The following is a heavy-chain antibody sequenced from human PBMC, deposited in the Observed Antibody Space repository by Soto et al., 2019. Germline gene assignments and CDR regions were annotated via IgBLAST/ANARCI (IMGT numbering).Heavy chain of an antibody. CDR1: GVSISSHDW. CDR3: ETRDSGRLY. J-gene: IGHJ4*02. D-gene: IGHD6-13*01. Sequence: QVQLQESGPGLVKPSGTLSLTCAVSGVSISSHDWWTWVRQPPGKGLEWIGEIHQSGNTNYNSSLESRVTISLDKSKNQLSLQLSSVTVADTAVYYCETRDSGRLYWGQGTLVTVSS. CDR2: IHQSGNT. V-gene: IGHV4-4*02.